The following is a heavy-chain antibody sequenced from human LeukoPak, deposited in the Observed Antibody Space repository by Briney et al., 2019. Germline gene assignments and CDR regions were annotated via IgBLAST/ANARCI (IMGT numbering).Heavy chain of an antibody. J-gene: IGHJ6*02. V-gene: IGHV1-69*13. CDR1: GGTFSSYA. D-gene: IGHD4-17*01. Sequence: ASVKVSCKASGGTFSSYAISWVRQAPGQGLEWMGGVIPIFATANYAQKFQGRVTITADESTSTAYMELSSLRSEDTAVYYCASTRLRGPRYGMDVWGQGTTVTVSS. CDR3: ASTRLRGPRYGMDV. CDR2: VIPIFATA.